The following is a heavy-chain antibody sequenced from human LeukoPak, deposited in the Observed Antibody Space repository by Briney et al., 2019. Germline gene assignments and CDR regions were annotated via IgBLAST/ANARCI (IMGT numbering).Heavy chain of an antibody. Sequence: GGSLRLSCSASGFTFSAYAMHWVRQAPGKGLEYVSGISSNGGSTYYADSVKGRFIISRDNSKNTLYLQMSSLRAEDTAVCYCVRSYYYDSSGHSFDYWGQGTLVTVSS. CDR2: ISSNGGST. V-gene: IGHV3-64D*06. CDR3: VRSYYYDSSGHSFDY. J-gene: IGHJ4*02. CDR1: GFTFSAYA. D-gene: IGHD3-22*01.